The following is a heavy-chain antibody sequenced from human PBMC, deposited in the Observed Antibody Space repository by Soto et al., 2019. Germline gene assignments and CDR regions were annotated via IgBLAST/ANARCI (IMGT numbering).Heavy chain of an antibody. D-gene: IGHD2-15*01. CDR3: ARGPGGPDGPGDY. Sequence: QVQLVQSGAEVKKPGASVKVSCKASGYTFTNYAMNWVSQAPGQRLEGMGWINAGNGNTKYSQKCQVRVTITRDTSASTAHMDMSSLRSEDTAVYYCARGPGGPDGPGDYWGQGTLVTVSS. CDR2: INAGNGNT. V-gene: IGHV1-3*01. J-gene: IGHJ4*02. CDR1: GYTFTNYA.